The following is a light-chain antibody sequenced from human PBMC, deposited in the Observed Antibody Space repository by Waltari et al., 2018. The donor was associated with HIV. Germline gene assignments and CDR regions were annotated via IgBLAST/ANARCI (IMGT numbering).Light chain of an antibody. CDR1: LGVSSY. CDR2: DAS. V-gene: IGKV3-11*01. J-gene: IGKJ4*01. Sequence: EIVLTQSPATLSLSPGERATLSCRASLGVSSYLAWYQQKPGQAPRLLIYDASNRATGIPARFSGSGSGTDFTLTISSLEPEDFAVYCCQQFGRSPFTFGGGTKVEIK. CDR3: QQFGRSPFT.